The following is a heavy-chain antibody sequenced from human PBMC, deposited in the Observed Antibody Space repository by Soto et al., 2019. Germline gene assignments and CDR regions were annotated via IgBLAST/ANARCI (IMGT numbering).Heavy chain of an antibody. V-gene: IGHV4-34*01. CDR1: GGSVNGYY. Sequence: SETLSLTCAVYGGSVNGYYWNWIRQPPGKGLEWIGSISHSGTTSYSPSLTSRVSISVDTSKNQVSLKLTSVTAADTAVYFCARVTMVIRDSDHFGVDVWGHGTTVTVSS. J-gene: IGHJ6*02. D-gene: IGHD4-17*01. CDR2: ISHSGTT. CDR3: ARVTMVIRDSDHFGVDV.